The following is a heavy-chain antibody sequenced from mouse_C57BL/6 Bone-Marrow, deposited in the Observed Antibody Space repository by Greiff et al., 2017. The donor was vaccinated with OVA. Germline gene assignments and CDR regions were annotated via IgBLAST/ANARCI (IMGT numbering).Heavy chain of an antibody. CDR2: IRNKANGYTT. J-gene: IGHJ2*01. CDR3: ARYMNGSSPYYFDY. D-gene: IGHD1-1*01. Sequence: EVKLVESGGGLVQPGGSLSLSCAASGFTFTDYYMSWVRQPPGKALEWLGFIRNKANGYTTEYSASVKGRFTISRDNSQSILYLQMNALRAEDSATDYVARYMNGSSPYYFDYWGQGTTLTVSS. CDR1: GFTFTDYY. V-gene: IGHV7-3*01.